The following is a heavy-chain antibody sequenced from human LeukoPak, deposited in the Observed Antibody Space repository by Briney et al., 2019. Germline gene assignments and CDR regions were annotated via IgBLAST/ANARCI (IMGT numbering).Heavy chain of an antibody. Sequence: GGSLRLSCAASGFTFSAYAMSWVRQAPGKGLEWVSVIYSGGSTYYADSVKGRFTISRDNSKNTLYLQMNSLRAEDTAVYYCAREPELFDWFPWGQGTLVTVSS. D-gene: IGHD3-9*01. J-gene: IGHJ4*02. CDR2: IYSGGST. CDR1: GFTFSAYA. CDR3: AREPELFDWFP. V-gene: IGHV3-66*01.